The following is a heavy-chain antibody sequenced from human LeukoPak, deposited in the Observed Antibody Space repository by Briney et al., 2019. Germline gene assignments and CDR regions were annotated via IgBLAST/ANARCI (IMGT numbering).Heavy chain of an antibody. D-gene: IGHD6-19*01. V-gene: IGHV3-74*03. Sequence: GGSLRLSCTASGFTFSNYWMHWVRQAPGKGLVWVSCISSDGTSTKYADSVKGRSAISRDNAKNTLYLQVNSLRAEDTAVYYCARGGYSNGWSPYWGQGTLVTVSS. CDR1: GFTFSNYW. CDR3: ARGGYSNGWSPY. CDR2: ISSDGTST. J-gene: IGHJ4*02.